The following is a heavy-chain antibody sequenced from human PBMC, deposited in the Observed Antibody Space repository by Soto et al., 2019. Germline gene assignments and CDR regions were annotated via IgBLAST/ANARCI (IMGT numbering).Heavy chain of an antibody. D-gene: IGHD3-3*01. CDR2: FIPVYRTL. CDR1: GGSFGNSA. CDR3: ATGVIWIGYFTVDS. V-gene: IGHV1-69*13. Sequence: GASVKVSCKASGGSFGNSAINWVRQTPGQVLEWLGVFIPVYRTLNYAQKFQGRVTITADESTGTAYMTLSSLESDDTAVYYCATGVIWIGYFTVDSWGQGTRVTVSS. J-gene: IGHJ4*02.